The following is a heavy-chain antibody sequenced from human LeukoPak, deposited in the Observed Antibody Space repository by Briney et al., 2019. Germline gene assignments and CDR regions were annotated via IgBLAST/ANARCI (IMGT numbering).Heavy chain of an antibody. CDR2: INHSGST. D-gene: IGHD3-9*01. CDR1: GGSFSGYY. J-gene: IGHJ4*02. Sequence: SETLSLTCAVYGGSFSGYYWSWIRQPPGKGLEWIGEINHSGSTNYNPSLKSRVTISVDTSKNQFSLKLSSVTAADTAVYYCARGRPYYDILTGYSSRRFFDYWGQGTLVTVSS. V-gene: IGHV4-34*01. CDR3: ARGRPYYDILTGYSSRRFFDY.